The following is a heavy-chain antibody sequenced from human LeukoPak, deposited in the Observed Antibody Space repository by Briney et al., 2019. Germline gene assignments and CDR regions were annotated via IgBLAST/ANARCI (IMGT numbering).Heavy chain of an antibody. D-gene: IGHD2-2*01. CDR2: IIPIFGTA. CDR1: GGTFSSYA. J-gene: IGHJ5*02. Sequence: GASVKVSCKASGGTFSSYAISWVRQAPGQGLEWMGGIIPIFGTANYAQKFQGRVTITADESTSTAYMELSSLRSEDTAVYYCARDLGGYCSSTSCYGFDPWGQGTLVTVSS. V-gene: IGHV1-69*13. CDR3: ARDLGGYCSSTSCYGFDP.